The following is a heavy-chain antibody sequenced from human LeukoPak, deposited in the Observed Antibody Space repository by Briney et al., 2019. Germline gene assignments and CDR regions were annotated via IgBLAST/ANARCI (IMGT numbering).Heavy chain of an antibody. V-gene: IGHV3-23*01. Sequence: PGGSLRLSCAASGFTISSYWMHWVRQAPGKGLEWVSAISGSGGSTYYADSVKGRFTISRDNSKNTLYLQMNSLRAEDTAVYYCAKHNSVTHEPIDYWGQGTLVTVSS. J-gene: IGHJ4*02. CDR3: AKHNSVTHEPIDY. D-gene: IGHD4-17*01. CDR1: GFTISSYW. CDR2: ISGSGGST.